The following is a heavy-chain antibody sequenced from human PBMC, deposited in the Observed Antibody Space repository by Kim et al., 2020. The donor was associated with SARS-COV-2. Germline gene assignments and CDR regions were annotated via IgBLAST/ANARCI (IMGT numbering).Heavy chain of an antibody. D-gene: IGHD3-10*01. J-gene: IGHJ6*02. CDR1: GGTFSSYA. CDR3: ARDGSGSGAGETAPYYYYYYGMDV. V-gene: IGHV1-69*13. Sequence: SVKVSCKASGGTFSSYAISWVRQAPGQGLEWMGGIIPIFGTANYAQKFQGRVTITADESTSTAYMELSSLRSEDTAVYYCARDGSGSGAGETAPYYYYYYGMDVWGQGTTVTVSS. CDR2: IIPIFGTA.